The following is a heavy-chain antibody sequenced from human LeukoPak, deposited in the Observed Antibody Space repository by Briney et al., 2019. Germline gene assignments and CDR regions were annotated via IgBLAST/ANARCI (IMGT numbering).Heavy chain of an antibody. J-gene: IGHJ4*02. CDR3: ARDKGTLGKANDY. CDR1: GFTFSRYE. Sequence: GGSLRLSCAASGFTFSRYEMNWVRQAAGKGLEWVSYISSSCSTIYYADSVKGRFTISRDNAKNSLYLQMNSLRAEDTAGYYCARDKGTLGKANDYWGQGTLVTVSS. D-gene: IGHD3-16*01. CDR2: ISSSCSTI. V-gene: IGHV3-48*03.